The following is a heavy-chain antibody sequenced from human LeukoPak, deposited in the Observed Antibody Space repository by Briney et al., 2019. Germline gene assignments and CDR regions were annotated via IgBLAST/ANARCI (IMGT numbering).Heavy chain of an antibody. Sequence: GGSLRLSCAASGFTFSSYSMNWVRQAPGKGLEWVSSISSSSRYIYYADSVKGRFTISRDDAKNSLYLQMNSLRAEDTAVYYCARDSFPSTTAYFDYWGQGTLVTVSS. CDR2: ISSSSRYI. J-gene: IGHJ4*02. CDR3: ARDSFPSTTAYFDY. V-gene: IGHV3-21*01. CDR1: GFTFSSYS. D-gene: IGHD4-11*01.